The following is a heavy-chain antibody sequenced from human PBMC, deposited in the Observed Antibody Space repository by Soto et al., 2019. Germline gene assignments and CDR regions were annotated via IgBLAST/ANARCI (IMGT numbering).Heavy chain of an antibody. CDR1: GGSISSSYYY. CDR2: IYYSGST. CDR3: GRNGRSIAVLAFDI. J-gene: IGHJ3*02. Sequence: PSETLSLTCTVSGGSISSSYYYWGWIRQPPGKGMEWIGSIYYSGSTDYNPSLKSRVTISVETSKNQFSLKLSSVTAAETAVYYCGRNGRSIAVLAFDIWGQGTRVSVSS. V-gene: IGHV4-39*01. D-gene: IGHD6-19*01.